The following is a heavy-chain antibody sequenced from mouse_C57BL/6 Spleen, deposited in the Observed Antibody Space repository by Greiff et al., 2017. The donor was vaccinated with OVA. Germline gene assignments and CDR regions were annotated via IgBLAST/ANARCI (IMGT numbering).Heavy chain of an antibody. CDR2: FYPGSGSI. V-gene: IGHV1-62-2*01. Sequence: VQGVESGAELVKPGASVKLSCKASGYTFTEYTIHWVKQRSGQGLEWIGWFYPGSGSIKYNEKFKDKATLTADKSSSTVYMELSRLTSEDSAVYFCARHEVYDYDGSYFDYWGQGITLTVSS. D-gene: IGHD2-4*01. J-gene: IGHJ2*01. CDR1: GYTFTEYT. CDR3: ARHEVYDYDGSYFDY.